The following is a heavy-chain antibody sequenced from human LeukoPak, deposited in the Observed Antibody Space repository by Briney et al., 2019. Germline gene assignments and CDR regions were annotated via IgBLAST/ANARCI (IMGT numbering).Heavy chain of an antibody. J-gene: IGHJ4*02. CDR2: ISYDGSNK. CDR3: ASARPRAGTLYY. D-gene: IGHD6-13*01. V-gene: IGHV3-30-3*01. Sequence: GGSLRLSCAASGFTFSSYAMHWVRQAPGKGLEWVAVISYDGSNKYYADSVKGRFTISRDNSKNTLYLQMNSLRAEDTAVYYCASARPRAGTLYYWGQGTLVTVSS. CDR1: GFTFSSYA.